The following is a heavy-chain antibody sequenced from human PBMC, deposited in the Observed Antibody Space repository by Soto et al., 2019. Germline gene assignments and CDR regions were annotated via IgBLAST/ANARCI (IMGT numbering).Heavy chain of an antibody. Sequence: PSETLSLTCTVSSGSISSTSYYWSWIRHPPGKGLEWIGAIYYDGTTYYTESLKSRVSISVDTSKNQFSLKLNSVTAADTAVYYCARVLVTTVTTGAGWFDPWGPGTQVTVSS. D-gene: IGHD4-17*01. V-gene: IGHV4-39*07. CDR1: SGSISSTSYY. J-gene: IGHJ5*02. CDR3: ARVLVTTVTTGAGWFDP. CDR2: IYYDGTT.